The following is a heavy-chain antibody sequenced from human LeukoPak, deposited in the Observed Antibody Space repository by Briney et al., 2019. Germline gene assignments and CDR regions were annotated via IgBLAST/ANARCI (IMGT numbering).Heavy chain of an antibody. CDR2: ISSSGSTI. V-gene: IGHV3-11*01. CDR1: GVTFSDYY. D-gene: IGHD3-16*02. J-gene: IGHJ4*02. Sequence: GGSLRLSCAASGVTFSDYYMSWIRQAPGKGLEWVSYISSSGSTIYYADSVKGRFTISRDNAKNSLYLQMNSLRAEDTAVYYCARGPNYDYVWGSYRYPDDYWGQGTLVTVSS. CDR3: ARGPNYDYVWGSYRYPDDY.